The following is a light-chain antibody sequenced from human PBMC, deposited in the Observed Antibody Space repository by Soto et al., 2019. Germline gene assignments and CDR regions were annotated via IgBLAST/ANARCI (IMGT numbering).Light chain of an antibody. V-gene: IGKV3-15*01. CDR2: AAS. CDR3: QQYNHWPRT. CDR1: QSVSSN. Sequence: EIVMTQSPAPLSVSPGERATLSCRTSQSVSSNLAWYQQKPGQAPRLLIYAASTRATGIPARFSGSGSGTDFTLTITSLQSEDSALYYCQQYNHWPRTFGQGTKVEIK. J-gene: IGKJ1*01.